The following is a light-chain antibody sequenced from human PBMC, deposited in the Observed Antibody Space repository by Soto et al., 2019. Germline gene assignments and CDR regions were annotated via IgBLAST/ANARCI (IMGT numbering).Light chain of an antibody. CDR3: SSYTSTNSWV. CDR1: SSDVGGYNY. CDR2: DVS. Sequence: QSVLTQSASVSGSPGQSITISCTGTSSDVGGYNYVSWYQQHPGKAPKLIIYDVSNRPSGVSTRFSGSKSGNTASLTISGLQAEDEADYSCSSYTSTNSWVFGGGTKGTVL. J-gene: IGLJ3*02. V-gene: IGLV2-14*01.